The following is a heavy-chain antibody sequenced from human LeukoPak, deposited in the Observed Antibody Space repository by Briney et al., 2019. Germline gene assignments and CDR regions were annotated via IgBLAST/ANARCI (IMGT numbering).Heavy chain of an antibody. CDR1: GGSFSGYY. V-gene: IGHV4-34*01. Sequence: SETLSLTCAVYGGSFSGYYWSWIRQPPGKGLEWIGEINHSGSTNYNPSLKSRVTISVDTSKNQFSLKLSSVTAADTAVYYCARRRITFGKRSYYFDYWGQGTLVTVSS. CDR3: ARRRITFGKRSYYFDY. J-gene: IGHJ4*02. D-gene: IGHD3-16*01. CDR2: INHSGST.